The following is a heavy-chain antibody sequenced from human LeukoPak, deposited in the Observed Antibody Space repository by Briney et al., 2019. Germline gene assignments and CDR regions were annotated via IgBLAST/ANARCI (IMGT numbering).Heavy chain of an antibody. CDR1: GYTFTGYY. D-gene: IGHD2-15*01. J-gene: IGHJ4*02. CDR3: ARVGYCSGGSCPYYFDL. CDR2: INPNGGGT. V-gene: IGHV1-2*02. Sequence: ASVKVSCKASGYTFTGYYMHWVRQAPGQGLEWMGWINPNGGGTNYAHKFQGRVTMTRDTSISTAYMELSSLRSDDTAVYYCARVGYCSGGSCPYYFDLWGQGTLVTVPS.